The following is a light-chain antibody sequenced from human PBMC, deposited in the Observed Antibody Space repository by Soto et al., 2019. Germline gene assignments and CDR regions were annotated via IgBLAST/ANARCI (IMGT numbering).Light chain of an antibody. V-gene: IGKV1-5*01. Sequence: DIQMTQSPSNLSASVGARVTITCRASQSISKCWAWYQQKPGKVPNLLIYDASGLGSGVPSRFSGSGSETEFTLTNSCLQPDDFAAYYCQQYNTYSLTFGQGTKLEMK. J-gene: IGKJ2*01. CDR1: QSISKC. CDR2: DAS. CDR3: QQYNTYSLT.